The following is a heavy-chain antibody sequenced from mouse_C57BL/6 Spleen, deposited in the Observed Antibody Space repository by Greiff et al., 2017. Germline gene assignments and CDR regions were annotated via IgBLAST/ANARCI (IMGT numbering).Heavy chain of an antibody. CDR2: INPSTGGT. V-gene: IGHV1-42*01. CDR3: ARQLRLDAMDY. Sequence: VQLQQSGPELVKPGASVKISCKASGYSFTGYYMNWVKQSPEKSLEWIGEINPSTGGTTYNQKFKAKATLTVDKSSSTAYMQLKSLTSEDSAVYDCARQLRLDAMDYWGQGTSVTVSS. CDR1: GYSFTGYY. J-gene: IGHJ4*01. D-gene: IGHD3-2*02.